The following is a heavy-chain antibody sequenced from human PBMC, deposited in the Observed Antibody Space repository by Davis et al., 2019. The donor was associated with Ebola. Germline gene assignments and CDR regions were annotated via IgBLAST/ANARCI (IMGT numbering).Heavy chain of an antibody. CDR3: ARHRGWELLYYYYYMDV. CDR2: ISAYNGNT. V-gene: IGHV1-18*01. D-gene: IGHD1-26*01. Sequence: ASVKVSCKASGYTFTSYGISWVRQAPGQGLEWMGWISAYNGNTNYAQKLQGRVTMTTDTSTSTAYMELRSLRSDDTAVYYCARHRGWELLYYYYYMDVWGKGTTVTVSS. J-gene: IGHJ6*03. CDR1: GYTFTSYG.